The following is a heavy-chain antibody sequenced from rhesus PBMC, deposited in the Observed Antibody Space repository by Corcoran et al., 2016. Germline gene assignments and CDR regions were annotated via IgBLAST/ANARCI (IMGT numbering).Heavy chain of an antibody. J-gene: IGHJ2*01. CDR2: IGGSSGST. CDR1: GYSISSGYG. CDR3: ARVWYYWYFDL. Sequence: QVQLQESGPGLVKPSETLSLTCAVSGYSISSGYGWSWIHQPPGKGLEWIGYIGGSSGSTNYNPSLKSRVTISKDTSKNQFSLKLSSVTAADTAVYYCARVWYYWYFDLWGPGTPITISS. D-gene: IGHD2-21*01. V-gene: IGHV4-127*01.